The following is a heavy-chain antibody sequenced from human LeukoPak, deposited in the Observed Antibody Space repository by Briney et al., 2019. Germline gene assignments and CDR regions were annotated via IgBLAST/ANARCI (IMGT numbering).Heavy chain of an antibody. CDR2: ISTSSSTI. CDR3: ARDGGGSLGAFDY. V-gene: IGHV3-48*01. CDR1: GFTFSTYS. D-gene: IGHD1-26*01. J-gene: IGHJ4*02. Sequence: GGSLRLSCAAPGFTFSTYSMNWVRQAPGKGLEWISYISTSSSTIYYADSVKGRFTISRDNSKNTLYLQMNSLRAEDTAVYYCARDGGGSLGAFDYWGQGTLVTVSS.